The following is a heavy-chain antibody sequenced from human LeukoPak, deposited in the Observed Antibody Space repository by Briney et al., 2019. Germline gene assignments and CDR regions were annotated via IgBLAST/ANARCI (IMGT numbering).Heavy chain of an antibody. Sequence: GGSLRLSCAASGFTFSSYWMHWVRQAPGKGLVWVSRINSDGSGTSYADSVKGRFTISRDNAKNTLYLQMNSLRAEDTAVYYCARDSRKRGYSGYDASGSSWYWGQGTLVTVSS. CDR2: INSDGSGT. V-gene: IGHV3-74*01. D-gene: IGHD5-12*01. CDR1: GFTFSSYW. J-gene: IGHJ4*02. CDR3: ARDSRKRGYSGYDASGSSWY.